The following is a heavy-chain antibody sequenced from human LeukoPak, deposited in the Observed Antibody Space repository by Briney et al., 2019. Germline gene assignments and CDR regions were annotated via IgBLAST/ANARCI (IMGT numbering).Heavy chain of an antibody. J-gene: IGHJ4*02. D-gene: IGHD5-12*01. CDR2: IKEDGSER. CDR3: ARDQLAYSGYDTLFDY. Sequence: PGGSLRLSCEGSAFIFSGHWMNWVRQTPGKGLEWVASIKEDGSERQYVDSVKGRFTISRDNSKNTLYLQLNSLRPDDTAVYYCARDQLAYSGYDTLFDYWGQGTLVTVSS. CDR1: AFIFSGHW. V-gene: IGHV3-7*01.